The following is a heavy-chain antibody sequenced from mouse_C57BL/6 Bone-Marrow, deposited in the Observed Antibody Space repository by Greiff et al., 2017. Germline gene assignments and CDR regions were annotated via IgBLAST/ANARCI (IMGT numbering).Heavy chain of an antibody. CDR1: GFTFSSYG. J-gene: IGHJ3*01. Sequence: EVMLVESGGDLVKPGGSLKLSCAASGFTFSSYGMSWVRQTPDKRLEWVATISSGGSYTYYPDSVKGRFTISRDNAKNTLYLQRSSLKSEDTAMYYCASPGFAWFAYWGQGTLVTVSA. CDR2: ISSGGSYT. V-gene: IGHV5-6*01. CDR3: ASPGFAWFAY.